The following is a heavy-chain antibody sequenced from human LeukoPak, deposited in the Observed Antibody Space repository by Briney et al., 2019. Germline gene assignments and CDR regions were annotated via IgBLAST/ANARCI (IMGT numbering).Heavy chain of an antibody. D-gene: IGHD1-26*01. Sequence: GGSLRLSCAASGFTVSSNYMSWVRQAPGKGLEWVSVICSGGSTYYADSVKGRFTISRDSSRNTLFLHMNTLRAEDTAIYYCAKDRTVGASYWYFDLWGRGTLVTVSS. J-gene: IGHJ2*01. V-gene: IGHV3-53*01. CDR2: ICSGGST. CDR3: AKDRTVGASYWYFDL. CDR1: GFTVSSNY.